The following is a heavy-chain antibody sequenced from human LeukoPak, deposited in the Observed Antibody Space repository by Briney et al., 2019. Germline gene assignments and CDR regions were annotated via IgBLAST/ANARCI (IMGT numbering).Heavy chain of an antibody. D-gene: IGHD5-24*01. J-gene: IGHJ4*02. CDR3: ARGWAEMATIGYYFDY. Sequence: PSETLSLTSTVYGGSISRFYWSWIRPPAGKVLEWNGYFHDSGTTNYNPSLKSRVTISLDTSKNQFSLKLSSVTAADTAVYYCARGWAEMATIGYYFDYWGQGTLVTVSS. CDR2: FHDSGTT. V-gene: IGHV4-59*01. CDR1: GGSISRFY.